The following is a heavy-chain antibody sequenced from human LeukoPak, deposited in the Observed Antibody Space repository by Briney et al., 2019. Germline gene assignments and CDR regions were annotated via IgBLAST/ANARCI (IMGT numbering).Heavy chain of an antibody. CDR2: IWYDGSIE. D-gene: IGHD2-2*01. V-gene: IGHV3-33*08. J-gene: IGHJ4*02. Sequence: GGSLRLSCAASGFTFTSYGVHWVRQAPGKGLEWVALIWYDGSIEYYADSVKGRFTISRDNSKNTLYLQMNSLRAEDTAVYYCARSMAYHDYWGQGTLVTVSS. CDR3: ARSMAYHDY. CDR1: GFTFTSYG.